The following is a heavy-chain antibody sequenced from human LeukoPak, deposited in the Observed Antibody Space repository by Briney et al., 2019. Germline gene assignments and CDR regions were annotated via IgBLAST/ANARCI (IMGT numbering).Heavy chain of an antibody. CDR3: ARDGDDFWSGYLDAFDI. V-gene: IGHV1-69*13. CDR2: IIPIFGTA. D-gene: IGHD3-3*01. CDR1: GGAFSSYA. J-gene: IGHJ3*02. Sequence: SVKVSCKASGGAFSSYAISWVRQAPGQGLEWMGGIIPIFGTANYAQKFQGRVTITADESTSTAYMELSSLRSEDTAVYYCARDGDDFWSGYLDAFDIWGQGTMVTVSS.